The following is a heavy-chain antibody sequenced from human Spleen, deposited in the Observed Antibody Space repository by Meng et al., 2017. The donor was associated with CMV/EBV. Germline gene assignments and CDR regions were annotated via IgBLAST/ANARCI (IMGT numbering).Heavy chain of an antibody. CDR3: ARAEPSVTGGDY. CDR1: GGSISRYY. D-gene: IGHD6-19*01. V-gene: IGHV4-59*01. CDR2: LYDGGNT. Sequence: SETLSLTCTVSGGSISRYYWSWIRQPPGKGLEWIGYLYDGGNTNYNPSLKSRVTISVDTSKNQLSLKLNSVTAADTAVYYCARAEPSVTGGDYWGQGTLVTVSS. J-gene: IGHJ4*02.